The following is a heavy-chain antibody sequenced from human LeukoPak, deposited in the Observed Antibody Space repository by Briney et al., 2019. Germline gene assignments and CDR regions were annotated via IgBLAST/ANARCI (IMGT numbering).Heavy chain of an antibody. D-gene: IGHD3-3*01. CDR2: ISSSSSYK. Sequence: PVGSLTLSCAASGFLFNTFGMHWVRQAPGKGLEWVASISSSSSYKFFADSLKGRFTISRDNARNLLYLQIYSLRDEDTAVYYCARGGDFNDIKRYYFDYWGQGTLVTVSS. V-gene: IGHV3-21*01. CDR3: ARGGDFNDIKRYYFDY. CDR1: GFLFNTFG. J-gene: IGHJ4*02.